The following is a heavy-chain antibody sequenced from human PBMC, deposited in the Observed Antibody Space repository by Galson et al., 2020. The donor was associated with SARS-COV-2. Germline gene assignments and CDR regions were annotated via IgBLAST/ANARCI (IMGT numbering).Heavy chain of an antibody. J-gene: IGHJ4*02. CDR3: ARTSSTGTREYYFGY. CDR2: IHSTGNT. D-gene: IGHD4-17*01. Sequence: SETLSLTCAVSGGSISTDDYYWTWNRQPPGQGLEWIGDIHSTGNTYYNPSLRSRVSTSIDTSKNQFSLKLTSVTTADTAVYFCARTSSTGTREYYFGYWGQGTLVTVSS. CDR1: GGSISTDDYY. V-gene: IGHV4-30-4*01.